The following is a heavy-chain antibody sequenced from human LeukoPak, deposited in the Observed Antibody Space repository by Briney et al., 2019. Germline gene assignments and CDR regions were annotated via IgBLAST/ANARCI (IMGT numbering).Heavy chain of an antibody. CDR1: GYTFTSYY. V-gene: IGHV1-46*01. Sequence: GASVKVSCKASGYTFTSYYMHWVRQAPGQGLEWMGIINPSGGSTSYAQKFQGRVTMTRDTSTSTVYMELSSLRSADTAVYYCARERHYGSGSYYPTDYWGQGTLVTVSS. CDR3: ARERHYGSGSYYPTDY. CDR2: INPSGGST. D-gene: IGHD3-10*01. J-gene: IGHJ4*02.